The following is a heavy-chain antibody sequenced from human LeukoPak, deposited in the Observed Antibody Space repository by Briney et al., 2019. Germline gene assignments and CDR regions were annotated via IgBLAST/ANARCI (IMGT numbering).Heavy chain of an antibody. V-gene: IGHV3-30-3*01. CDR3: ARGLMGATPSRYYYYGMDV. Sequence: GGSLRLSCAASGFTFSSYAMHWVRQAPGKGLEWVAVISYDGSNKYYADSVKGRFTISRDNSKNTLYLQMNSLRAEDTAVYYCARGLMGATPSRYYYYGMDVWGQGTTVTVSS. J-gene: IGHJ6*02. CDR2: ISYDGSNK. CDR1: GFTFSSYA. D-gene: IGHD1-26*01.